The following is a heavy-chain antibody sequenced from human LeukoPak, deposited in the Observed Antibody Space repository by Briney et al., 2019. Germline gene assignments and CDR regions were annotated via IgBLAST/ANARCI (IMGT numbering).Heavy chain of an antibody. D-gene: IGHD2-2*02. Sequence: SETLSLTCTVSGGSISSYYWSWIRQPPGKGLEWIGYIYYSGSTNYNPSLKSRVTISVDTSKNQFSLKLSSVTAADTAVYYCARGGDIVVVPAAIPGPNWFDPWGQGTLVTVSS. CDR2: IYYSGST. J-gene: IGHJ5*02. CDR3: ARGGDIVVVPAAIPGPNWFDP. V-gene: IGHV4-59*08. CDR1: GGSISSYY.